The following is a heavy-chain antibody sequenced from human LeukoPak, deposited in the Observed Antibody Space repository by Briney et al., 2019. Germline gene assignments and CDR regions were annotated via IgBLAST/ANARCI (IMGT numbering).Heavy chain of an antibody. CDR3: VKDLTGNYSFHY. CDR2: ISPSGAKE. D-gene: IGHD7-27*01. CDR1: GFTFSFSA. V-gene: IGHV3-64D*06. J-gene: IGHJ4*02. Sequence: AVSLRFSCSASGFTFSFSAMHWVRQPPCKGLEYVSGISPSGAKEQHADSVKGRFAISSDDSKNILYLQMHSLRPEDTAVYFCVKDLTGNYSFHYWGQGTLVTVSS.